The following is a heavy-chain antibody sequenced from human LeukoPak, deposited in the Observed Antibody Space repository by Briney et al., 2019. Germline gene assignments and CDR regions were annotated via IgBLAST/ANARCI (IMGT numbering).Heavy chain of an antibody. V-gene: IGHV4-4*07. Sequence: PSETLSLTCTVSGGSISSYYWSWIRQPAGKGLEWIGRIYPSGSTNYNPSLKSRVTMSVDTSKNQFSLRLSSVTAADTAVYYCARDRDSSWSYNWFDPWGQGTLVTVSS. CDR2: IYPSGST. D-gene: IGHD6-13*01. CDR1: GGSISSYY. CDR3: ARDRDSSWSYNWFDP. J-gene: IGHJ5*02.